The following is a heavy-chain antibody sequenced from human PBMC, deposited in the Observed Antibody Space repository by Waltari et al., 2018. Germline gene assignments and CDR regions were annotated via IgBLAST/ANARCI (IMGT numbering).Heavy chain of an antibody. D-gene: IGHD3-10*01. V-gene: IGHV4-39*07. CDR1: GGSISSSSYY. CDR2: IYYSGST. J-gene: IGHJ6*03. Sequence: QLQLQESGPGLVKPSETLSLTCTVSGGSISSSSYYWGWIRQPPGKGLEWIGSIYYSGSTYYNPSLKGRVTISVDTSKNQFSLKLSSVTAADTAVYYCARDSRDYYGPLSYMDVWGKGTTVTVSS. CDR3: ARDSRDYYGPLSYMDV.